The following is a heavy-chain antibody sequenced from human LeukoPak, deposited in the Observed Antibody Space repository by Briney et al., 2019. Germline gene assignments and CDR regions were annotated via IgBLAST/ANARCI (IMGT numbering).Heavy chain of an antibody. D-gene: IGHD3-10*01. J-gene: IGHJ3*02. V-gene: IGHV4-59*01. CDR3: ARSDGYGLVGI. CDR1: GGSISSYY. CDR2: IYYSGST. Sequence: SETLSLTCTVSGGSISSYYWSWIRQPPGKGLEWIGYIYYSGSTNYNPSLKSRVTISVDTSKNQFSLKLSSVTAADTAVYYCARSDGYGLVGIWGQGTMVAVSS.